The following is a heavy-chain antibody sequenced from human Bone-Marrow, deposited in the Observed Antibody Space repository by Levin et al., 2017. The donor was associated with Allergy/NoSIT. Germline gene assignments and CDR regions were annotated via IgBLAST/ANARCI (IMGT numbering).Heavy chain of an antibody. CDR3: VKRRYDSSGYFES. J-gene: IGHJ4*02. CDR2: ITGSGDAT. V-gene: IGHV3-23*01. CDR1: GFTFSGHS. D-gene: IGHD5-12*01. Sequence: PGGSLRLSCAASGFTFSGHSMTWVRQAPGKGLEWVSAITGSGDATDYADSVMGRFTISRDNSKNTLYLQMNTLRAEDTAAYYCVKRRYDSSGYFESWGQGTLVTVSS.